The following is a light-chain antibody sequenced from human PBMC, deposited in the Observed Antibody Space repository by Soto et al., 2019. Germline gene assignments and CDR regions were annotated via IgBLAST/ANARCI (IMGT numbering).Light chain of an antibody. Sequence: QSALTQPASASGSPGQSITISCTGTSSDVGGYNYVSWYQQHPGKAPRLIIYGVSNRPSGLSSRFSGSKSGSTASLTISGLQADDEADYYCSSYTSGSTLVFGGGTKLTVL. CDR3: SSYTSGSTLV. J-gene: IGLJ2*01. CDR2: GVS. V-gene: IGLV2-14*01. CDR1: SSDVGGYNY.